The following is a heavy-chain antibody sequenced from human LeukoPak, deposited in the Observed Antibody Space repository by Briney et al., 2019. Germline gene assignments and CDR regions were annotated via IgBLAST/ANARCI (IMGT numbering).Heavy chain of an antibody. CDR2: IYYSGST. V-gene: IGHV4-59*01. CDR1: GGSISSYY. J-gene: IGHJ4*02. Sequence: SETLSLTCTVSGGSISSYYWSWIRQPPGKGLEWIGYIYYSGSTNYNPSLKSRVTISVDTSKNQFSLKLSSMTAADTAVYYCAISSAGLFDYWGQGTLVTVSS. D-gene: IGHD3-22*01. CDR3: AISSAGLFDY.